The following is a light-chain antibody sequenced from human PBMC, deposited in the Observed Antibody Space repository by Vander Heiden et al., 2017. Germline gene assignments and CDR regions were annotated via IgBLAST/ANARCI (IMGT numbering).Light chain of an antibody. J-gene: IGLJ3*02. Sequence: SYELRQPPSVSVSPGQTARITCSGDALPKQYALWYQQKPAQAPVLVIYKDSERPSGVPERFSGSSSGTTVTLTISGVQAEDEADYYCQSADSSGTYQVFGGGTKLTVL. CDR2: KDS. CDR1: ALPKQY. CDR3: QSADSSGTYQV. V-gene: IGLV3-25*03.